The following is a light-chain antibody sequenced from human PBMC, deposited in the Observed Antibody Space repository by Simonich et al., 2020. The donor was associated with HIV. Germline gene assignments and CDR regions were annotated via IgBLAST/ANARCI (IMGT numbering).Light chain of an antibody. J-gene: IGLJ2*01. CDR3: SSYTSSNTLV. Sequence: QSALTQPASVSGSPGQSITISCTGTSSDVGGYNYVSWYQQHPGKAPKPMIFDVSNRPSGVSKRFSGSKSGSTASLTISGLQAEDEADYYCSSYTSSNTLVFGGGTKLTVL. CDR1: SSDVGGYNY. V-gene: IGLV2-14*03. CDR2: DVS.